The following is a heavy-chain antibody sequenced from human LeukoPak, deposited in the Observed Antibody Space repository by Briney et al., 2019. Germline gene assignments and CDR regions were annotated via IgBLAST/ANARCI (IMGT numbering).Heavy chain of an antibody. CDR3: AKDSEYSSSSGGGYYFDY. Sequence: GRSLRLSCAASGFTFSSYGMHWVRQAPGKGLEWVAVIWYGGSNKYYADSVKGRFTISRDNSKNTLYLQMNSLRAEDTAVYYCAKDSEYSSSSGGGYYFDYWGQGTLVTVSS. V-gene: IGHV3-30*18. CDR2: IWYGGSNK. CDR1: GFTFSSYG. D-gene: IGHD6-6*01. J-gene: IGHJ4*02.